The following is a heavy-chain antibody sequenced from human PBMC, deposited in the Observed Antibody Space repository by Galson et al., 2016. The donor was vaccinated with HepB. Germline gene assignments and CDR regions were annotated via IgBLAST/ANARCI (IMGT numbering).Heavy chain of an antibody. CDR2: IYWNDDQ. CDR1: GFSLTTSGVG. J-gene: IGHJ3*02. D-gene: IGHD3-10*01. CDR3: AHRPSYYGSGSTSFDI. V-gene: IGHV2-5*01. Sequence: PALVKPTQTLTLTCTCSGFSLTTSGVGVAWIRQPPGKALEWLALIYWNDDQRYSPSLKSRLTITKDTSKNQVVLTMTNIDPVDTAPYYCAHRPSYYGSGSTSFDIWGEGTMVTVSS.